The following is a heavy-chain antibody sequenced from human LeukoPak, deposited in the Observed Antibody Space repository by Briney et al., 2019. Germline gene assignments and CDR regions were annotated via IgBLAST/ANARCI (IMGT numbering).Heavy chain of an antibody. CDR1: GFTFSSYG. CDR2: IWYDGSNK. D-gene: IGHD6-19*01. V-gene: IGHV3-33*01. CDR3: AREVYSGLVDYYYGMDV. J-gene: IGHJ6*02. Sequence: GRSLRLSCAASGFTFSSYGKHWVRQAPGKGLEWVTVIWYDGSNKYYAESVKGRFTISRDNSKNTLYLQMNSLRAEDTAVYYCAREVYSGLVDYYYGMDVWGQGTTVTVSS.